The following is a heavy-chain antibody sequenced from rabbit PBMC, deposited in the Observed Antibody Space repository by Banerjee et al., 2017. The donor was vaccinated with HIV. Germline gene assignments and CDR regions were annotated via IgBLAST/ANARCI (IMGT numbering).Heavy chain of an antibody. V-gene: IGHV1S40*01. CDR2: IYNGDGST. Sequence: QSLEESGGGLVKPEGSLTLTCTASGFDLSSYYYMCWVRQAPGKGPEWIACIYNGDGSTYYASWAKGRFTVSKTSSTTVTLQMTSLTAADTATYFCASGGDAGYGYTTFNLWGPGTLVTVS. CDR3: ASGGDAGYGYTTFNL. J-gene: IGHJ4*01. D-gene: IGHD6-1*01. CDR1: GFDLSSYYY.